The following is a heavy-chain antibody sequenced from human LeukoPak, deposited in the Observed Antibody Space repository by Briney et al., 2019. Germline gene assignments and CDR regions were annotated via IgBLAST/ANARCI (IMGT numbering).Heavy chain of an antibody. CDR1: GGSISSYY. CDR3: ARHSDSYGSKRYHDAFDI. D-gene: IGHD5-18*01. CDR2: IYYSGST. J-gene: IGHJ3*02. V-gene: IGHV4-59*08. Sequence: SSETLSLTCTVSGGSISSYYWSWLRQPPGMGLEWIGYIYYSGSTNYNPSLKSRVTISVDTSKNQFSLKLSSVTAADTAVYYCARHSDSYGSKRYHDAFDIWGQGTMVTVSS.